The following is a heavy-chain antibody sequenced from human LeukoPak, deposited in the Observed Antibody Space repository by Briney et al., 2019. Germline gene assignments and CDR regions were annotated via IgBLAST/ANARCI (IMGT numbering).Heavy chain of an antibody. CDR3: ARVVAPGGNVDSYGMDV. J-gene: IGHJ6*02. D-gene: IGHD1-1*01. CDR2: IWYDGSNK. Sequence: GGSLGLSCAASGFTFSSYGMHWVRQAPGKGLEWVAVIWYDGSNKNHADSVKGRFTISRDNSKNTLYLQMNSLRAEDTAVYYCARVVAPGGNVDSYGMDVWGQGTTVTVSS. CDR1: GFTFSSYG. V-gene: IGHV3-33*01.